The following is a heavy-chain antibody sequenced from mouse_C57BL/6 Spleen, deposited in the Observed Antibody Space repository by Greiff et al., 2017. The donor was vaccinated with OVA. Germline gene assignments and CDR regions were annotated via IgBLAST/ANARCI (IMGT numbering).Heavy chain of an antibody. D-gene: IGHD2-5*01. CDR2: ISDGGSYT. CDR1: GFTFSSYA. V-gene: IGHV5-4*01. Sequence: EVQVVESGGGLVKPGGSLKLSCAASGFTFSSYAMSWVRQTPEKRLEWVATISDGGSYTYYPDNVKGRFTISRDNAKNNLYLQMSHLKSEDTAMYYCARDYSNLGYFDDWGQGTTLTVSS. CDR3: ARDYSNLGYFDD. J-gene: IGHJ2*01.